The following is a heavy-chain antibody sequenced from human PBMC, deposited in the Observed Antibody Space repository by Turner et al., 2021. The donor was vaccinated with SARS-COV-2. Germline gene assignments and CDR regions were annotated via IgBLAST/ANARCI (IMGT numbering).Heavy chain of an antibody. Sequence: EVQLVPSGAEVKKAGESLKITCRGSGYRFTNYWIGWVRQMPGKGLEWMGIIYPGDSDTRYSPSCQGQVTSSADKSISTAYLQWNSLKASDTAMYYCARRIQTGYGSYYYDYYAMDVWGQGTTVTVSS. CDR3: ARRIQTGYGSYYYDYYAMDV. J-gene: IGHJ6*02. CDR1: GYRFTNYW. V-gene: IGHV5-51*01. CDR2: IYPGDSDT. D-gene: IGHD3-10*01.